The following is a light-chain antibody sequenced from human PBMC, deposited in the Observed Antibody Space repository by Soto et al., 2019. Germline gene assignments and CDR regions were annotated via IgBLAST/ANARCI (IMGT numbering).Light chain of an antibody. CDR2: GAS. CDR1: QSISGY. CDR3: QQSFSTLLS. V-gene: IGKV1-39*01. Sequence: DIQMTQSPSSLSASVGDRVTTTCRASQSISGYLNWYQQKPGKAPKLLISGASTLQSGVPSRFSGRGSGTDFTLAISSLQPEDVAVYHCQQSFSTLLSFGGGTKVDIK. J-gene: IGKJ4*01.